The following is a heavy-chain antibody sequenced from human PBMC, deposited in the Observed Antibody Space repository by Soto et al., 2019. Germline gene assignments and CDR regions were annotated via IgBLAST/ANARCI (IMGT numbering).Heavy chain of an antibody. Sequence: GGSLRLSCVVSGFTASDAWMSWVRQAPGKGLEWVARIISKTDGGTTDYTAPVKGRFITSRDESENTLYLEMNSLKTEDTAVYFCTVSRVQGAFDIWGQGTLVTVSS. V-gene: IGHV3-15*01. CDR3: TVSRVQGAFDI. J-gene: IGHJ3*02. CDR2: IISKTDGGTT. CDR1: GFTASDAW.